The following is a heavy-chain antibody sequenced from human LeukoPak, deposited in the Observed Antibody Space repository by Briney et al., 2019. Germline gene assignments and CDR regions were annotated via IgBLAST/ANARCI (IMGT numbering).Heavy chain of an antibody. D-gene: IGHD5-18*01. J-gene: IGHJ6*02. V-gene: IGHV3-7*01. CDR3: ARCGYSYSYLYYYYYGMDV. CDR2: IKQDGSEK. Sequence: GGSLRLSCAASGFTFSSYWMSWVRQAPGKGLEWVANIKQDGSEKYYVDSVKGRFTISRDNAKNSLYLQMNSLRAEDTAVYYCARCGYSYSYLYYYYYGMDVWGQGTTVTVSS. CDR1: GFTFSSYW.